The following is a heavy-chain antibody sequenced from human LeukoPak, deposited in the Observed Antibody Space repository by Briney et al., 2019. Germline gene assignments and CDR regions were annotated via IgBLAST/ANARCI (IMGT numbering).Heavy chain of an antibody. CDR1: GFTFSSYE. Sequence: PGGSLRLSCAASGFTFSSYEMNWVRQAPGKGLEWVSYISSSGSTIYYADSVKGRSTISRDNAKNSLYLQMNSLRAEDTAVYYCARESVGKWELFDYMDVWGKGTTVTISS. D-gene: IGHD1-26*01. CDR2: ISSSGSTI. V-gene: IGHV3-48*03. J-gene: IGHJ6*03. CDR3: ARESVGKWELFDYMDV.